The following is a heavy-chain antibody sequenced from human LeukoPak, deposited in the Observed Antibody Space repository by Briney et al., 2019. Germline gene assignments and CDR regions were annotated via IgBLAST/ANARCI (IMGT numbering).Heavy chain of an antibody. V-gene: IGHV3-23*01. CDR3: AKYKGEVFYHYCMDV. Sequence: PGGSLRLSCAASGFTFSNFAMSWVRQAPGKGLEWVSGITGSGGNTHYADSVKGRFTISRDNSKNTLYLQMNSLRVEDTAIYYCAKYKGEVFYHYCMDVWGKGTTVTVSS. CDR2: ITGSGGNT. CDR1: GFTFSNFA. J-gene: IGHJ6*03. D-gene: IGHD3-16*01.